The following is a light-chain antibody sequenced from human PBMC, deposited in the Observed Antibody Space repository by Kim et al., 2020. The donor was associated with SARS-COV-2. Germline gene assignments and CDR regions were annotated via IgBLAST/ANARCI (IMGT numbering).Light chain of an antibody. V-gene: IGLV1-47*01. CDR3: AAWDDSLSGPGV. CDR2: RNN. Sequence: GVTISCSGSSSNIGSNYVYWYQQLPGTAPKLLIYRNNQRPSGVPDRFSGSKSGTSASLAISGLRSEDEADYYCAAWDDSLSGPGVFGGGTQLTVL. J-gene: IGLJ3*02. CDR1: SSNIGSNY.